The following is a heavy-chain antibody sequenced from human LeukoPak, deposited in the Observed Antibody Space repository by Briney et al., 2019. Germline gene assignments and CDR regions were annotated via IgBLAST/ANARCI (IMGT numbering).Heavy chain of an antibody. CDR2: IYDSGST. CDR3: ARRYTSAWRFDY. Sequence: PSETLSLTCTVSGGSISSYYWNWIRQPPGKGLEWIGYIYDSGSTNSNPSLKSRVTISIDTSKNQFSLKLSSVTAADTAVYYCARRYTSAWRFDYWGQGIPVTVS. J-gene: IGHJ4*02. V-gene: IGHV4-59*08. D-gene: IGHD6-19*01. CDR1: GGSISSYY.